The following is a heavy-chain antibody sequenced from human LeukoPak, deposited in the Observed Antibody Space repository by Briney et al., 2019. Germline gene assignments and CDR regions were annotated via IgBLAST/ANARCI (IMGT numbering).Heavy chain of an antibody. CDR2: ISTDNGNT. CDR3: ARDPSGSYDFDY. CDR1: GYTFTSYG. V-gene: IGHV1-18*01. D-gene: IGHD1-26*01. J-gene: IGHJ4*02. Sequence: ASVKVSCKTSGYTFTSYGISWVRQAPGQGLEWMGWISTDNGNTNYAQKVQGRVTMTTDTSTSTAYMELRSLRSDGAAVYYCARDPSGSYDFDYWGQGTLVTVSS.